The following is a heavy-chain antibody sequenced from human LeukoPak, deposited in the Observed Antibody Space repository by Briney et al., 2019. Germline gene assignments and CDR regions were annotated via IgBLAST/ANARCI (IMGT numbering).Heavy chain of an antibody. D-gene: IGHD5/OR15-5a*01. CDR2: IWYDGSNK. CDR3: ARDVSGMDV. CDR1: GFTFSSYG. V-gene: IGHV3-33*01. Sequence: AGRSLRLSSAASGFTFSSYGMHWVRQAPGKGLEWVAVIWYDGSNKYYADSVKGRFTISRDNSKNTLYLQMNSLRAEDTAVYYCARDVSGMDVWGNGTTVTVSS. J-gene: IGHJ6*04.